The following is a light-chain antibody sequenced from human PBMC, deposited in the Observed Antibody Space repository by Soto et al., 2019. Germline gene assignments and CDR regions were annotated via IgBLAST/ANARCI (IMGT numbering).Light chain of an antibody. Sequence: NFMLTQPHSVSDSPGKTVTISCTRSSGSIASNYVQWSQQRPGSAPTTLIFEDDHRPSGVPDRFSGSIDGSSNSASLTISGLKAEDEADYYCQSYDSSSVIFGGGTKVTVL. V-gene: IGLV6-57*03. CDR3: QSYDSSSVI. J-gene: IGLJ2*01. CDR2: EDD. CDR1: SGSIASNY.